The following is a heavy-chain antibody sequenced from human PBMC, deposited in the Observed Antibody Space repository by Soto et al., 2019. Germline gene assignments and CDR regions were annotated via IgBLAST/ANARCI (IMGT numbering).Heavy chain of an antibody. V-gene: IGHV3-48*02. D-gene: IGHD1-1*01. CDR1: GFTFSTYS. CDR3: ARGAGTTRGPYYFDY. J-gene: IGHJ4*02. CDR2: MSSSSSTI. Sequence: PGGSLRLSCAASGFTFSTYSMNWVRQAPGKGLEWVSYMSSSSSTIYYADSVKGRFTISRDNAKNSLYLQMNSLRDEDTAVYYCARGAGTTRGPYYFDYWGQGTLVTVSS.